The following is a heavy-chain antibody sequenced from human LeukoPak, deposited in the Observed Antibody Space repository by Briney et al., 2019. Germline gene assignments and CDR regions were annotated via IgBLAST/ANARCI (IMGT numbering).Heavy chain of an antibody. D-gene: IGHD3-22*01. Sequence: EASVKVSCKASGGTFSSYAISWVRQAPGQGLEWMGRIIPIFGTANYAQKFQGRVTITTDESTSTAYMELSSLRSEDTAVYYCAREDYYDSSGYSDYWGQGTLVTVSS. V-gene: IGHV1-69*05. J-gene: IGHJ4*02. CDR1: GGTFSSYA. CDR3: AREDYYDSSGYSDY. CDR2: IIPIFGTA.